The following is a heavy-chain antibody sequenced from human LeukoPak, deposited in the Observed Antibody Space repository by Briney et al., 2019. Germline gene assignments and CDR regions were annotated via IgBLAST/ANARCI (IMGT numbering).Heavy chain of an antibody. CDR3: VRDGEGVAISVNFWFDP. Sequence: ASVKVSCKASGFTLTNYDINWVRQAPGQGLEWMGWMNPINGNTGYAQKFQGRVTMTRDTSISTAYMELRSLTSEDTAIYYCVRDGEGVAISVNFWFDPWGQGTLVTVSP. J-gene: IGHJ5*02. D-gene: IGHD3-10*01. CDR1: GFTLTNYD. V-gene: IGHV1-8*01. CDR2: MNPINGNT.